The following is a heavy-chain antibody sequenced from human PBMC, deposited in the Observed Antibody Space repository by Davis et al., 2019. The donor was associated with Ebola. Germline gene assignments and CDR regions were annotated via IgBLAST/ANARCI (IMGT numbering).Heavy chain of an antibody. D-gene: IGHD5-18*01. V-gene: IGHV1-18*01. Sequence: ASVKVSCKASGYTFTSYDINWVRQAPGQGLEWMGWISAYNGNTNYAQKLQGRVTMTTDTSTSTAYMELRSLRSDDTAVYYCARDYQTAMDRYYYYGMDVWGQGTTVTVSS. CDR1: GYTFTSYD. CDR2: ISAYNGNT. J-gene: IGHJ6*02. CDR3: ARDYQTAMDRYYYYGMDV.